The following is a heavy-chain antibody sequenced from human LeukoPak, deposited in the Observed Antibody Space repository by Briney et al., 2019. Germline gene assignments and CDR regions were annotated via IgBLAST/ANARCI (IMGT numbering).Heavy chain of an antibody. CDR2: ISGSGGST. Sequence: GGSLRLSCAASGFILNSYAMSWVRQAPGKGLEWVSAISGSGGSTYYADSVKGRFTISRDNSKNTLYLQMNSLRVDDTAVYYCAQQLGYCSGGTCYFTYWGQGTLVTVSS. CDR3: AQQLGYCSGGTCYFTY. V-gene: IGHV3-23*01. D-gene: IGHD2-15*01. J-gene: IGHJ1*01. CDR1: GFILNSYA.